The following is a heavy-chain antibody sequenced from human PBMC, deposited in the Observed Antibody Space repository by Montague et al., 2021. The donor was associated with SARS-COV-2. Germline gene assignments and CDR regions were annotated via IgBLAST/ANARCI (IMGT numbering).Heavy chain of an antibody. CDR3: ARRTIGDASGSYDY. CDR1: GFSLNTNAVG. J-gene: IGHJ4*02. V-gene: IGHV2-5*02. Sequence: PALVKPTQTLTLTCTFSGFSLNTNAVGVGWIRQPPGKALEWLALIYWDDDKRYSPSLKSRLTITKDTSKNQVVLTMTNMDPVDTATYYCARRTIGDASGSYDYWGQGTLVTVSS. CDR2: IYWDDDK. D-gene: IGHD3-10*01.